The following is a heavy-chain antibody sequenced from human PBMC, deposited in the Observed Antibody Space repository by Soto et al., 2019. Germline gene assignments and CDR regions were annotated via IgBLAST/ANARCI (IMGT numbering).Heavy chain of an antibody. Sequence: GGSLRLSCAASGLTFSSYAMSWVRQAPGKGLEWVSGISASGDTPYYADSVKGRFTISRDNSRNTLYLQMNSLRAEDTALYYCAKEGTVIALAGSLDYWGQGTLVTVSS. V-gene: IGHV3-23*01. D-gene: IGHD6-19*01. CDR2: ISASGDTP. CDR3: AKEGTVIALAGSLDY. CDR1: GLTFSSYA. J-gene: IGHJ4*02.